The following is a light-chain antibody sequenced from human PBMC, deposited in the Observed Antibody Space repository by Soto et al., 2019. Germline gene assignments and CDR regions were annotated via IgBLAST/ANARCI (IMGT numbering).Light chain of an antibody. CDR2: DVT. CDR1: SSDVGAYTY. CDR3: SSYAGTYTFVV. J-gene: IGLJ2*01. Sequence: QSALTQPRSVSGSPGQSVTISCTGTSSDVGAYTYVSWYQQHPGKAPKLIFYDVTKRPSGVPDRFSGSKSGNTASLTISGRQAEDEADYYCSSYAGTYTFVVFGGGTKLTVL. V-gene: IGLV2-11*01.